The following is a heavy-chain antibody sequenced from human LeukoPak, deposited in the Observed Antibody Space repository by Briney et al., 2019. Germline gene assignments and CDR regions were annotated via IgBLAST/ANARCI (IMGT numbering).Heavy chain of an antibody. Sequence: SETLSLTCAVYGGSFSNYYWSWIRQPAGKGLEWIGRIYTSGSTSYNPSLKSRVTISVDTSKNQFSLRLSSVTAADTAVYYCARGQKYRSGYTVTELGSGYFDYWGQGPLVTVSS. J-gene: IGHJ4*02. V-gene: IGHV4-59*10. CDR2: IYTSGST. CDR1: GGSFSNYY. D-gene: IGHD5-18*01. CDR3: ARGQKYRSGYTVTELGSGYFDY.